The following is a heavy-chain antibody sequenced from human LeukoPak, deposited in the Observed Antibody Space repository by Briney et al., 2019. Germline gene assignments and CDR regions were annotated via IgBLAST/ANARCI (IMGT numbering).Heavy chain of an antibody. CDR1: GFTFSSYA. V-gene: IGHV3-48*01. CDR2: ISSSSSTI. J-gene: IGHJ3*02. CDR3: AREGDYGDYVDAFDI. D-gene: IGHD4-17*01. Sequence: GGSLRLSCAASGFTFSSYAMSWVRQAPGKGLEWVSYISSSSSTIYYADSVKGRFTISRDNAKNSLYLQMNSLRAEDTAVYYCAREGDYGDYVDAFDIWGQGTMATVSS.